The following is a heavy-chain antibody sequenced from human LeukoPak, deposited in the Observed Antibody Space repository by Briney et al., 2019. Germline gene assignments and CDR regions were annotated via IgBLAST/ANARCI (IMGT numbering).Heavy chain of an antibody. V-gene: IGHV4-39*07. J-gene: IGHJ5*02. Sequence: PSETLSLTCTVSGGSISSSSYYWGWIRQPPGKGLEWIGSIYYSGSTYYNPSLKSRVTISVDTSKNQFSLKLSSVTAADTAVYYCARGRRSSSWPYNWFDPWGQGTLVTVSS. D-gene: IGHD6-13*01. CDR1: GGSISSSSYY. CDR3: ARGRRSSSWPYNWFDP. CDR2: IYYSGST.